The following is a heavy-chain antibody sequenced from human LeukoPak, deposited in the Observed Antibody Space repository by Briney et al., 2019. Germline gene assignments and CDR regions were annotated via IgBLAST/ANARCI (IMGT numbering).Heavy chain of an antibody. CDR3: ARTRQYSSSSVNWFDP. J-gene: IGHJ5*02. Sequence: SGPALVKPTHTLTLTCTFSGFSLSTSGMCVSWIRQPPGKALEWLARIDWDDDKYYSTSLKTRLTISKDTSKNQVVLTMTNMDPVDTATYYCARTRQYSSSSVNWFDPWGQGTLVTVSS. V-gene: IGHV2-70*11. D-gene: IGHD6-13*01. CDR2: IDWDDDK. CDR1: GFSLSTSGMC.